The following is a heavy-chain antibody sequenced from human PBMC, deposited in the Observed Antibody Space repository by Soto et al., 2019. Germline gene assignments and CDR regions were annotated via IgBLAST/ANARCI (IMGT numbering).Heavy chain of an antibody. D-gene: IGHD3-10*01. Sequence: PGGSLRLSCAASGSTFSNAWMSWVRQAPGKGLEWVGRIKSKTDGGTTDYAAPVEGRFTISRDDSKNTLYLQMNSLRAEDTAVYYCAKGRGVRGGTIYAIRYYYYGMDVWGQGTTVTVSS. CDR3: AKGRGVRGGTIYAIRYYYYGMDV. V-gene: IGHV3-15*01. CDR1: GSTFSNAW. J-gene: IGHJ6*02. CDR2: IKSKTDGGTT.